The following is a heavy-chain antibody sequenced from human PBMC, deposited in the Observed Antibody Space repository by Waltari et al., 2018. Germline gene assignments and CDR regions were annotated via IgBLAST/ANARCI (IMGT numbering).Heavy chain of an antibody. CDR2: ISYTGRTV. J-gene: IGHJ1*01. CDR3: ARDASRSTYVPEYFDF. Sequence: ELQLVEFGGGWVQPGGSLRLSCTASGFTFSQYDMNWVRQAPGKGLEWVSYISYTGRTVQYADSVKGRFTVSRDNAKNSLSLQMHSLRAEDTAVYYCARDASRSTYVPEYFDFWGQGALVTVS. CDR1: GFTFSQYD. D-gene: IGHD3-10*02. V-gene: IGHV3-48*03.